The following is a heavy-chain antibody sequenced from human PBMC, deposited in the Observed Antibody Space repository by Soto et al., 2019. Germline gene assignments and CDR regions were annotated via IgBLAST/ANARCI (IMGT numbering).Heavy chain of an antibody. D-gene: IGHD3-3*01. J-gene: IGHJ5*02. Sequence: PGGSLRLSCAASGFTFSSYAMSWVRQAPGKGLEWVSAISGSGGSTYYADSVKGRFTISRDNSKNTLYLQMNSLRAEDTAVYYCAKEYYDFWSGPNWFDPWGQGTLVTVSS. CDR3: AKEYYDFWSGPNWFDP. V-gene: IGHV3-23*01. CDR2: ISGSGGST. CDR1: GFTFSSYA.